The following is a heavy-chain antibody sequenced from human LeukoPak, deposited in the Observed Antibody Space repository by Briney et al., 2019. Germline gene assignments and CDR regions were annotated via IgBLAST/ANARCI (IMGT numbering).Heavy chain of an antibody. J-gene: IGHJ5*02. CDR1: GFTFSSYA. V-gene: IGHV3-30*14. Sequence: PGGSLRLSCAASGFTFSSYAMHWVRQAPGKGLEWVAVISYDGSNKYYADSVKGRFTTSRDNSKNTLYLQMNSLRAEDTAVYYCARDRSWFDPWGQGTLVTVSS. CDR3: ARDRSWFDP. CDR2: ISYDGSNK.